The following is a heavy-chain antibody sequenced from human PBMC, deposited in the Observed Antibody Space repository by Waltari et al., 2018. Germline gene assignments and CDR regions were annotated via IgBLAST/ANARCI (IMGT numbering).Heavy chain of an antibody. CDR3: AREPVWNYPPDAFDI. V-gene: IGHV4-34*01. CDR1: GGSFSGYY. J-gene: IGHJ3*02. CDR2: INHKASN. D-gene: IGHD1-7*01. Sequence: QVQLQQWGAGLLKPSETLSLTCAVYGGSFSGYYWSWIRQPPGKGLEWIGEINHKASNHYNPSVNVRGTISVDSSINQFALKLSSEPAADTAVYYCAREPVWNYPPDAFDIWGQGTMVTVSS.